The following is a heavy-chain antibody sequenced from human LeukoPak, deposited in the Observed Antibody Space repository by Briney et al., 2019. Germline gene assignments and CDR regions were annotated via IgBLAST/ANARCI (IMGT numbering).Heavy chain of an antibody. CDR3: ARARITMVRGEYYFDY. Sequence: PGGSLRLSCAASGFTVSSNCMSWVRQAPGKGLEWVSVIYSGGSTYYADSVKGRFTISRDNSKNTLYLQMNSLRAEDTAVYYCARARITMVRGEYYFDYWGQGTLVTVSS. CDR2: IYSGGST. V-gene: IGHV3-66*01. CDR1: GFTVSSNC. J-gene: IGHJ4*02. D-gene: IGHD3-10*01.